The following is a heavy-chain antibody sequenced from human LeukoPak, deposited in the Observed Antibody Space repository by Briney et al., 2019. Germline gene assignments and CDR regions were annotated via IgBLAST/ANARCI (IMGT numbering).Heavy chain of an antibody. CDR2: INPSSGGT. CDR1: GYTFTGYY. D-gene: IGHD6-19*01. CDR3: AMPTYSSGWYYFDY. Sequence: ASVKVSCKASGYTFTGYYIHWVRQAPGQGLEWMGWINPSSGGTNYAQKFQGRVTMTRDTSISTAYMELSRLRSDDTAVYYCAMPTYSSGWYYFDYWGQGTLVTVSS. V-gene: IGHV1-2*02. J-gene: IGHJ4*02.